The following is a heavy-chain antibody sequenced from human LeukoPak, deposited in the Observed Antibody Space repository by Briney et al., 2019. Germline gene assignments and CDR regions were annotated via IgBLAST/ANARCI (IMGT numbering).Heavy chain of an antibody. D-gene: IGHD2-15*01. CDR2: ISRTGNYI. J-gene: IGHJ4*02. CDR3: ARVLETDCSGGSCYSGLDY. CDR1: GFTFSRYN. V-gene: IGHV3-21*01. Sequence: GGSLRLSCAASGFTFSRYNMNWVRRAPGKGLEWVSSISRTGNYIYYADSVKGRFTISRDNAQNSLFLQMNSLRVEDMAVYYCARVLETDCSGGSCYSGLDYWGQGTLVTVSS.